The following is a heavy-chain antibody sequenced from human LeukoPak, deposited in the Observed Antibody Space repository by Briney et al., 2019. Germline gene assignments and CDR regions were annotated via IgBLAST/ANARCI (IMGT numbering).Heavy chain of an antibody. CDR1: GFTVSNNY. Sequence: GGSLRLSCAASGFTVSNNYMSWVRQAAGKGLDWVSVIYSDGSTYYADSVKGRFTISKDNSKNTLYLQMNSQRAEDTAIYYCAKAPTYGLDVWGQGTTVTVSS. V-gene: IGHV3-53*01. CDR3: AKAPTYGLDV. J-gene: IGHJ6*02. CDR2: IYSDGST.